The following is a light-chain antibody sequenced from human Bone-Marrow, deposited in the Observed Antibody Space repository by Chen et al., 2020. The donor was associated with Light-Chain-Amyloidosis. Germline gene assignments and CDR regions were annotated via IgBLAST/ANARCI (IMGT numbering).Light chain of an antibody. CDR3: QSADSSGTYEVI. Sequence: SYELTQPPSVSVSPGQTARITCSGDDLPTKYAYWYQQKPGQAPLLVIHRDTERPSGISERFSGSSSGTTATLTISGVQAEDEADYHCQSADSSGTYEVIFGGGTELTVL. J-gene: IGLJ2*01. CDR2: RDT. V-gene: IGLV3-25*03. CDR1: DLPTKY.